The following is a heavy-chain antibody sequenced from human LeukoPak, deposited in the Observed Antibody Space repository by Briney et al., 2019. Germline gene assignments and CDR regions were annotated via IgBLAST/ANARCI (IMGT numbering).Heavy chain of an antibody. Sequence: PGRSLRLSCAASGFSFSGYGMHWVRQAPGKGLEWVALIWYDGSKAYYGDSAKGRFTISRDNSKNTLYLQMNTLRAEDTAVYYCARGRGLNGPLSYVDYWGQGTLVTVSS. CDR3: ARGRGLNGPLSYVDY. CDR2: IWYDGSKA. D-gene: IGHD1-1*01. J-gene: IGHJ4*02. V-gene: IGHV3-33*01. CDR1: GFSFSGYG.